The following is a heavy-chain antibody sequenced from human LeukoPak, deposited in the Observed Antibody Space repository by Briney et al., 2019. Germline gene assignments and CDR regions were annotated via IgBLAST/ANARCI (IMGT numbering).Heavy chain of an antibody. D-gene: IGHD6-19*01. V-gene: IGHV1-46*01. Sequence: ASVKVSCKASGYTFTSYYMHWVRQAPGQGLEWMGIINPSGGSTSYAQKFQDRVTMTRDTSTSTVYMELSSLRSEDTAVYYCARMAVAGTYDYWGQGTLVTVSS. CDR3: ARMAVAGTYDY. J-gene: IGHJ4*02. CDR1: GYTFTSYY. CDR2: INPSGGST.